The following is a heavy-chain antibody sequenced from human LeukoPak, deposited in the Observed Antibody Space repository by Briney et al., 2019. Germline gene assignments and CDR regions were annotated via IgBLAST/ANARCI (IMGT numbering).Heavy chain of an antibody. CDR1: GFTFSSYE. CDR2: ISSSGSTI. D-gene: IGHD3-9*01. CDR3: ARDKGFLTRDY. V-gene: IGHV3-48*03. J-gene: IGHJ4*02. Sequence: GGSLRLSCAASGFTFSSYEMNWVRQAPGKGLEWVSYISSSGSTIYYADSVKGRFTISRDNAKNSLYLQMNSLRAEDTAVYYCARDKGFLTRDYWGQGTLVTVSS.